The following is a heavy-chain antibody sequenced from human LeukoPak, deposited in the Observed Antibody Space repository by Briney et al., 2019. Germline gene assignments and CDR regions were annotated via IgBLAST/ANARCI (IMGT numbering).Heavy chain of an antibody. CDR2: TYYSSKWYS. Sequence: SQTLSLTCAISGDSVSSNSATWNWIRQSPSRGLEWLGRTYYSSKWYSDYAVSVKSRITINPDTSKNQLSLQLTSVTPEDTAVYYCARDSNGNSLFDYRGQGTLVTVSS. CDR1: GDSVSSNSAT. CDR3: ARDSNGNSLFDY. J-gene: IGHJ4*01. D-gene: IGHD4-23*01. V-gene: IGHV6-1*01.